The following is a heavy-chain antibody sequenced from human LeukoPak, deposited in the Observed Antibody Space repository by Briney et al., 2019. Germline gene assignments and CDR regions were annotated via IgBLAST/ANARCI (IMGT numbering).Heavy chain of an antibody. CDR2: IYYSGST. J-gene: IGHJ6*03. Sequence: PSETLSLTCTVSGGSISSYYWSWIRQPPGKGLEWIGYIYYSGSTNYNPSLKSRVTISVDTSKNQFSLKLSSVTAADTAVYYCARVSVVPAAPYYYYYMDVWGKGTTVTISS. D-gene: IGHD2-2*01. V-gene: IGHV4-59*01. CDR1: GGSISSYY. CDR3: ARVSVVPAAPYYYYYMDV.